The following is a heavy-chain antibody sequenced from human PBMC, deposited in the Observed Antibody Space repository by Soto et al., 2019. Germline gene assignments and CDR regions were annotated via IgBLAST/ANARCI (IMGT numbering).Heavy chain of an antibody. V-gene: IGHV4-30-4*01. J-gene: IGHJ4*02. CDR3: AREPYGGNLAFDY. Sequence: SETLSLTCTVSGGSISSGDYYWSWIRQPPGKGLEWIGYIYYSGSTYYNPSLKSRVTISVDTSKNQFSLKLSSVTAADTAVYYCAREPYGGNLAFDYWGQGTLVTVSS. CDR2: IYYSGST. CDR1: GGSISSGDYY. D-gene: IGHD4-17*01.